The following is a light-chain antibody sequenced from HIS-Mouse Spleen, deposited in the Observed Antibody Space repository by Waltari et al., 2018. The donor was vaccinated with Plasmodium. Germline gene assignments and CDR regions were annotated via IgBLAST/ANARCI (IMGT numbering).Light chain of an antibody. Sequence: EIVMTQLPATLSVSPGDRATLSCRTSQSVSSNLAWSQQKPGQAPRLLIYVASPRATSIPARFSGSGSGTEFTLTISSLQSEDFAVYYCQQYNNWSFTFGPGTKVDIK. J-gene: IGKJ3*01. CDR2: VAS. CDR3: QQYNNWSFT. V-gene: IGKV3-15*01. CDR1: QSVSSN.